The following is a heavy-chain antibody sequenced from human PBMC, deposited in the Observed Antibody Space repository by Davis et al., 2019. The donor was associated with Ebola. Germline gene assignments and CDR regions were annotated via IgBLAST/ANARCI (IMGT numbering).Heavy chain of an antibody. Sequence: ASVKVSCKTSGYTFTNYGISWVRQAPGQGLEWIAWISPYNGNTHYLQRLQDRVTVTTDTSTTTAYMELRSLRSDDTAVYFCMKDGDFWGQGTLVTVSS. CDR1: GYTFTNYG. V-gene: IGHV1-18*04. D-gene: IGHD7-27*01. J-gene: IGHJ4*02. CDR3: MKDGDF. CDR2: ISPYNGNT.